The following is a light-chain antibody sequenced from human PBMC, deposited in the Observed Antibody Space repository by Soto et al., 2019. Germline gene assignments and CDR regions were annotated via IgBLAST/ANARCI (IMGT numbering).Light chain of an antibody. J-gene: IGKJ4*01. Sequence: EIVLTQSPGTPSLSPGERATLSCRASQSVSNNYLAWYQQKPGQAPRLVIYGASRRATGIPDRFSGSGSGTDFTLTINRLELEDFAVYYCHQYGSSPFTFGGGTKVEIK. V-gene: IGKV3-20*01. CDR2: GAS. CDR3: HQYGSSPFT. CDR1: QSVSNNY.